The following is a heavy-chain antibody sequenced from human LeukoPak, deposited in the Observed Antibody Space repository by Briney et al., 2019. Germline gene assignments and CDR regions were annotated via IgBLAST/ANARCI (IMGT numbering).Heavy chain of an antibody. V-gene: IGHV3-21*01. D-gene: IGHD3-10*01. CDR1: GFTFSSYS. J-gene: IGHJ4*02. Sequence: PGGSLRLSCAASGFTFSSYSMNWVRQAPGKGLEWVSSISSSSSYIYYADSVKGRFTISRDNAKNSLYLQMNSLRAEDTAVYYCASGTITMVRGVIDYWGQGTLVTVSS. CDR2: ISSSSSYI. CDR3: ASGTITMVRGVIDY.